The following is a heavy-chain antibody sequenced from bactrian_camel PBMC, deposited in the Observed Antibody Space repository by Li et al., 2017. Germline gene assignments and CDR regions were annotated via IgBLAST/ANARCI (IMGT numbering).Heavy chain of an antibody. CDR1: DASFTAYG. Sequence: HVQLVESGGGLVQPGGSLTLSCVVSDASFTAYGMSWVRQAPGEGLEWVSGIYATGTNTYYADSVKGRFTISQDNAKTTMYLQMDSLKPEDTGVYYCAADLILASRRISNACTLSQGTQVTVS. D-gene: IGHD1*01. J-gene: IGHJ4*01. V-gene: IGHV3-2*01. CDR2: IYATGTNT.